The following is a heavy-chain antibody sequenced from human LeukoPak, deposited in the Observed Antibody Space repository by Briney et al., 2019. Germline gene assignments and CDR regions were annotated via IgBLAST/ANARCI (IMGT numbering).Heavy chain of an antibody. J-gene: IGHJ3*02. CDR2: ISYDGSNQ. V-gene: IGHV3-30*03. D-gene: IGHD1-26*01. Sequence: GRSLRLSCAASGFTFSSYGMHWVRQAPGKGLEWVAVISYDGSNQHFADSVKGRFTISRDKSKNTVYLQMNSLRAEDTAVYHCAREGYTSIVGALDAFDIWGQGTMVTVSS. CDR1: GFTFSSYG. CDR3: AREGYTSIVGALDAFDI.